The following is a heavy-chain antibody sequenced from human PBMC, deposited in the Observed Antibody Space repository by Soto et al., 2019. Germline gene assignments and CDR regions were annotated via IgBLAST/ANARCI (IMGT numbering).Heavy chain of an antibody. Sequence: ETLSLTCAVSGGSISSSNWWSWVRQPPGKGLEWIGEIYHSGSTNYNPSLKSRVTISVDKSKNQFSLKLSSVTAADTAVYYCARGDYYGSGSYYNDPYYYGMDVWGQGTTVTVSS. J-gene: IGHJ6*02. CDR2: IYHSGST. V-gene: IGHV4-4*02. D-gene: IGHD3-10*01. CDR1: GGSISSSNW. CDR3: ARGDYYGSGSYYNDPYYYGMDV.